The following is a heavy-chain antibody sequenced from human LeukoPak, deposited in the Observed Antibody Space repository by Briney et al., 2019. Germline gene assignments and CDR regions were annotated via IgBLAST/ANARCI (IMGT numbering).Heavy chain of an antibody. CDR3: AKDLAAAGTRYFDY. V-gene: IGHV3-23*01. D-gene: IGHD6-13*01. CDR1: GFSFDGYA. CDR2: ISASGENT. Sequence: GGSLRLSCAASGFSFDGYALSWVRQAPGKGLEWVSSISASGENTFYTSSVKGRFTISRDNSKNTLYLQMNSLRAEDTAVYYCAKDLAAAGTRYFDYWGQGTLVTVSS. J-gene: IGHJ4*02.